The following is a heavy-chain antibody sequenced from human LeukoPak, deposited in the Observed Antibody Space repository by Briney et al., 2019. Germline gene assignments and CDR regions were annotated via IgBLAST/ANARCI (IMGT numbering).Heavy chain of an antibody. Sequence: GASVKVSCKASGYTFTSYAMNWVRQAPGQGLEWMGWINTNTGNPTYAQGFTGRFVFSLDTSVSTAYLQISSLKAEDTAVYYCAREVYYDSSGYYGAPYNWFDPWGQGTLVTVSS. J-gene: IGHJ5*02. CDR1: GYTFTSYA. V-gene: IGHV7-4-1*02. D-gene: IGHD3-22*01. CDR2: INTNTGNP. CDR3: AREVYYDSSGYYGAPYNWFDP.